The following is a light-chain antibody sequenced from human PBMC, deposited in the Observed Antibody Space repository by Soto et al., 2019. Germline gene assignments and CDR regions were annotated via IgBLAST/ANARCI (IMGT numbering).Light chain of an antibody. CDR1: QTIHSW. V-gene: IGKV1-5*03. CDR3: QQYEAFPWT. CDR2: KAS. J-gene: IGKJ1*01. Sequence: DIQMTQSPSSLSASVGDRVTITCRASQTIHSWLAWYQVKPGKAPKLLIYKASTLKSGVPSRFSGSGSGTEFTLTISSLQPDDFATFYCQQYEAFPWTFGQGTKVEIK.